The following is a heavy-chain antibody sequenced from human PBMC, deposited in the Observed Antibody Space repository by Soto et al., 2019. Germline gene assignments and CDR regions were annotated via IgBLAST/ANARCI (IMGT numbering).Heavy chain of an antibody. CDR3: GQFGELMYGGY. V-gene: IGHV3-23*01. CDR1: GFTFSSYA. J-gene: IGHJ4*02. CDR2: ISGSGGST. Sequence: GGSLRLSCAASGFTFSSYAMSWVRQAPGKGLEWVSAISGSGGSTYYADSVKGRLTISRDNSKNTLYLQMNSLRAEDTAVYYCGQFGELMYGGYWGQGTLVTVSS. D-gene: IGHD3-10*01.